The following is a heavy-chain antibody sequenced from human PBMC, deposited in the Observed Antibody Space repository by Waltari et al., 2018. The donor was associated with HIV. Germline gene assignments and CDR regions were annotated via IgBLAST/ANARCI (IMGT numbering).Heavy chain of an antibody. J-gene: IGHJ6*02. Sequence: EVQLVESGGGLAQPGGSLRLSCMSSGFTFSRYWINWVRHAPGKGLVWVSRINRDGSAASYADSVKGRFTSFRDNAKNTVYLQMNSLRADDTAVYYCARGDYRIAIFGVVKDDYYGLDVWGQGTTVIVSS. CDR2: INRDGSAA. CDR3: ARGDYRIAIFGVVKDDYYGLDV. D-gene: IGHD3-3*01. V-gene: IGHV3-74*01. CDR1: GFTFSRYW.